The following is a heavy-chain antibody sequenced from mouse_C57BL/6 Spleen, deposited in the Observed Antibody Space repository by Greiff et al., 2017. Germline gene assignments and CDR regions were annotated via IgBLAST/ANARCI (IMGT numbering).Heavy chain of an antibody. D-gene: IGHD3-2*02. CDR2: IDPSDSYT. CDR1: GYTFTSYW. Sequence: QVQLQQPGAELARPGPSVKLSCKASGYTFTSYWMHWVKQRPGQGLEWIGVIDPSDSYTNYNQKFKGKATLTVDTSSSTVYMQLSSLTSEDSAVYYCYCSGYVTFAYWGQGTLVTVSA. CDR3: YCSGYVTFAY. V-gene: IGHV1-59*01. J-gene: IGHJ3*01.